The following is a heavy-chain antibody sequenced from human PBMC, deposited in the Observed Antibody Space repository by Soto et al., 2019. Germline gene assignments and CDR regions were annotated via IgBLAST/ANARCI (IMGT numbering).Heavy chain of an antibody. CDR2: IWYDGSKK. D-gene: IGHD3-22*01. Sequence: QLQLVESGGGVVQPGRSLRLSCAASGFRFSDCGMHWVRQAPGKGLEWVAVIWYDGSKKYYADSVKGRFTISRDNSKNTMYVEMNSLTAEDTAVYYCAGAAPGNYHFDSWGHGTLVTVSS. CDR3: AGAAPGNYHFDS. J-gene: IGHJ4*01. V-gene: IGHV3-33*03. CDR1: GFRFSDCG.